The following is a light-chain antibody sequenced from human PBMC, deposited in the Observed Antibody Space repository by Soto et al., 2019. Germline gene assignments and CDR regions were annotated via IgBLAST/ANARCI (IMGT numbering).Light chain of an antibody. CDR3: QQYNSYSPT. CDR2: DAS. Sequence: DIQMTQSPSTLSASVGDRVTITCRASQSISSWLAWYQQKPGKAPKLLIYDASSLASGVPSRFSGSGSGTEFTLTISSLQSDDFATYYCQQYNSYSPTFGQGTKVEIK. V-gene: IGKV1-5*01. J-gene: IGKJ1*01. CDR1: QSISSW.